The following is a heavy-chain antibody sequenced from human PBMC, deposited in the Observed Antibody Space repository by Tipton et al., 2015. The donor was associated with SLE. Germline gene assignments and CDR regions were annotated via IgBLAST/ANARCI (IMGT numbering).Heavy chain of an antibody. J-gene: IGHJ4*02. D-gene: IGHD4-17*01. CDR1: GGPISPHY. Sequence: TLSLTCTVSGGPISPHYWSWIRQPPGKGLEWVGELNHGGSINYNPSLESRVTISIDTSKNQFSLKLSSVTAADTAVYYCAKGRQKNYADHAYWGQGTLVTVSS. CDR3: AKGRQKNYADHAY. V-gene: IGHV4-34*01. CDR2: LNHGGSI.